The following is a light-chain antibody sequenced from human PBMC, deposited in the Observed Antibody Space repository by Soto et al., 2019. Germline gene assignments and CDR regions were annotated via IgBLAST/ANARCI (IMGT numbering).Light chain of an antibody. V-gene: IGKV3-20*01. CDR2: GAS. CDR3: QQYGSSPRT. CDR1: QSVSSSY. Sequence: EIVLTQSPGTLSLSPGERATLSCRASQSVSSSYLAWYQQKPGQAPRLLIYGASSRATGIPDRFSGSGSGKDFPLTISRPEPEYAAVYYYQQYGSSPRTFGQGTRLEIK. J-gene: IGKJ5*01.